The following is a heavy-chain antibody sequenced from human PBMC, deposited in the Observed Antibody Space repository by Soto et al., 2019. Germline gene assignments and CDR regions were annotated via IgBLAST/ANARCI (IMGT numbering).Heavy chain of an antibody. CDR3: ARFNWYFDL. J-gene: IGHJ2*01. Sequence: SDTLSLTCAVAGGSISSGGYYWSLIRQSPGKGLEWIGYIYYRGSTNYNPSLKSRVTISVDTSKNQFSLKLSSVTAADTAMYYCARFNWYFDLWGRCTLVTVS. CDR1: GGSISSGGYY. V-gene: IGHV4-61*08. CDR2: IYYRGST.